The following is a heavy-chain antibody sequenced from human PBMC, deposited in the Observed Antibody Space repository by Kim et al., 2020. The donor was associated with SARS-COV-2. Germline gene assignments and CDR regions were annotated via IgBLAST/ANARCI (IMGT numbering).Heavy chain of an antibody. V-gene: IGHV4-59*01. D-gene: IGHD6-19*01. J-gene: IGHJ5*02. CDR3: AGLPDITGWPLVS. CDR2: IKYSGRT. CDR1: GGSISSDY. Sequence: SETLSLTCTVSGGSISSDYWTWIRQPPGKGLEWVGYIKYSGRTNYNPSLGSRVAIFVDTSKTHFSLKLSSVTAAATAMYFCAGLPDITGWPLVSWGKG.